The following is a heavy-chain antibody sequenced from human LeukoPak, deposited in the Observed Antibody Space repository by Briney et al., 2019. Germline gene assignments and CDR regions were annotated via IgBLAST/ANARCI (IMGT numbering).Heavy chain of an antibody. CDR2: IKSNTDGGTT. V-gene: IGHV3-15*01. CDR1: GFSFSNAW. Sequence: PGGSLRLSCAASGFSFSNAWMNWVRQAPGKGLEWVGLIKSNTDGGTTDYAAPVKGRFTISRDDSKNTLYLQMNSLKIEDTAVYYCSRTSGGPWVWGQGTMVTVSS. J-gene: IGHJ3*01. CDR3: SRTSGGPWV. D-gene: IGHD2-8*02.